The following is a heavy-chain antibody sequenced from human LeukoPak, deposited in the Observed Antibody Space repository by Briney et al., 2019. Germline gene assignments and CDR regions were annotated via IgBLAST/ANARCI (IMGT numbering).Heavy chain of an antibody. Sequence: ASVKVSCKASGYTFTSYGISWLRQAPGQGLEWMGWISAYNGNTNYAQKLQGRVTMTTDTSTSTAYMELRSLRSDDTAVYYCARDREMYEHNWEYYYGSGSYVGLYYWGQGTLVTVSS. V-gene: IGHV1-18*01. D-gene: IGHD3-10*01. CDR1: GYTFTSYG. CDR2: ISAYNGNT. J-gene: IGHJ4*02. CDR3: ARDREMYEHNWEYYYGSGSYVGLYY.